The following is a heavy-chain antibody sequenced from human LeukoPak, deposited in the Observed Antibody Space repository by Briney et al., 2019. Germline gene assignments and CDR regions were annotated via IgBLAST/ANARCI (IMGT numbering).Heavy chain of an antibody. CDR3: AKEPGVAAAGKAYFDY. CDR1: AFTFSTYA. V-gene: IGHV3-30*18. Sequence: GSLRLSCAASAFTFSTYAMHWVRQAPGKGLEWVAVISYDGSNKYYADSVKGRFTISRDNSKNTLYLQMNSLRAEDTAVYYCAKEPGVAAAGKAYFDYWGQGTLVTVSS. J-gene: IGHJ4*02. CDR2: ISYDGSNK. D-gene: IGHD6-13*01.